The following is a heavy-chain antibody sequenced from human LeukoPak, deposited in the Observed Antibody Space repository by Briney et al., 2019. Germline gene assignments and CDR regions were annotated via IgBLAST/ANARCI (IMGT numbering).Heavy chain of an antibody. J-gene: IGHJ5*02. CDR1: GGSISSGGYS. CDR2: IYHSGST. D-gene: IGHD2-21*01. CDR3: ARVIDDWFDP. Sequence: SGTLSLTCAASGGSISSGGYSWSWIRQPPGKGMEWIGYIYHSGSTYYNPSLKSRVTISVDRSKNQFSLKLSSVTAADTAVYYCARVIDDWFDPWGQGTLVTVSS. V-gene: IGHV4-30-2*01.